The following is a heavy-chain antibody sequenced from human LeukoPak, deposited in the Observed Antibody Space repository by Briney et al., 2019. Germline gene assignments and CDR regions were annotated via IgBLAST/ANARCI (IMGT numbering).Heavy chain of an antibody. Sequence: ASVKVSCKASGYTFTNYGISWVRQAPGQRLEWMGWINAGNGNTKYSQEFQGRVTITRDTSASTAYMELSSLRSEDMAVYYCARSLGSSWYWYYFDYWGQGTLVTVSS. V-gene: IGHV1-3*03. J-gene: IGHJ4*02. D-gene: IGHD6-13*01. CDR3: ARSLGSSWYWYYFDY. CDR1: GYTFTNYG. CDR2: INAGNGNT.